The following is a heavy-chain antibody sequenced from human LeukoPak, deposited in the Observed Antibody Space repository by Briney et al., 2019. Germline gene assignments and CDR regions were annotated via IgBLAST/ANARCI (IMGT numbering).Heavy chain of an antibody. CDR1: GFTFSDHY. V-gene: IGHV3-66*01. J-gene: IGHJ5*02. Sequence: GGSLRFSCAASGFTFSDHYMDWVRQAPGKGLEWVSVIYSGGSTYYADSVKGRFTISRDNSKNTLYLQMNSLRAEDTAVYYCATDRIAAAGPNNWFDPWGQGTLVTVSS. CDR3: ATDRIAAAGPNNWFDP. CDR2: IYSGGST. D-gene: IGHD6-13*01.